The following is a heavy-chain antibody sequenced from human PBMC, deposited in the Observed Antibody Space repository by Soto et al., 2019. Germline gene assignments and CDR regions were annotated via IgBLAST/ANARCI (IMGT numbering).Heavy chain of an antibody. CDR1: GVSITSPNR. D-gene: IGHD2-15*01. V-gene: IGHV4-4*02. CDR2: IYHSGNT. J-gene: IGHJ4*02. CDR3: ARVMGVASGGPLDF. Sequence: SETLSLTCAVSGVSITSPNRWSWLRRSPGKGLEWIGEIYHSGNTNYSTSLGTPATISIDRSKNHFSLQLTSVTAADTAMYYCARVMGVASGGPLDFWGQGTLVTVSS.